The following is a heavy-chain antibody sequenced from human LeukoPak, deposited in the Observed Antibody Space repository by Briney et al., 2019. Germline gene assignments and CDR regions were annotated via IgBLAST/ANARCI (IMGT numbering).Heavy chain of an antibody. CDR2: IYYSGST. V-gene: IGHV4-59*01. D-gene: IGHD5-12*01. CDR3: ARGVGVVASIDY. J-gene: IGHJ4*02. Sequence: SETLSLTCTVSGGSISSYYWSWIRQPPGKGLEWIGYIYYSGSTNYNPSLKSRVTISVDTSKNQFSLELSSVTAADTAMYYCARGVGVVASIDYWGQGTLVTVSS. CDR1: GGSISSYY.